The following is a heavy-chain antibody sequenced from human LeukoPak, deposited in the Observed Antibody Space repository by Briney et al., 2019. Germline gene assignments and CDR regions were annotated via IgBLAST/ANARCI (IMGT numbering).Heavy chain of an antibody. CDR2: ISYDGSNK. V-gene: IGHV3-30*04. CDR3: ARAIPSPYCGGDCYSGAFDY. D-gene: IGHD2-21*02. CDR1: GFTFSSYA. J-gene: IGHJ4*02. Sequence: PGRSLRLSCAASGFTFSSYAMHWVRQAPGKGLEWVAVISYDGSNKYYADSVKGRFTISRDNSKNTLYLTMNSLRSEGTAVYYCARAIPSPYCGGDCYSGAFDYWGQGTLVTVSS.